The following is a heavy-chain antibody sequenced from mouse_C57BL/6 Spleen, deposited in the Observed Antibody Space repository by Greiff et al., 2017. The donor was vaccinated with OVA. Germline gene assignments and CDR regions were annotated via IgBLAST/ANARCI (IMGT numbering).Heavy chain of an antibody. J-gene: IGHJ2*01. D-gene: IGHD3-3*01. CDR1: GYTFTSYW. Sequence: VQLQQPGAELVRPGSSVKLSCKASGYTFTSYWMHWVKQRPIQGLEWIGNIDPSDSETHYNQKFKDKATLTVDKSSSTASMQLSSLTSEDSAVYYGARGVGQGPYYFDYWGQGTTLTVSS. CDR3: ARGVGQGPYYFDY. CDR2: IDPSDSET. V-gene: IGHV1-52*01.